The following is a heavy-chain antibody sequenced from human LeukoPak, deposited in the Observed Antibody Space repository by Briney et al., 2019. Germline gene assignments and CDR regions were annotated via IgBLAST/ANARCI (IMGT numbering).Heavy chain of an antibody. CDR2: IYSSGNT. CDR1: GGSISSHY. Sequence: PSETLSLTCTVSGGSISSHYWNWIRQPAGKGLEWIGHIYSSGNTNYNPSLKSRVTMSADTSKNQFSLKLSSVTAADTAVYYCARDSHWGVPFDYWGQGTLVTVSS. D-gene: IGHD7-27*01. CDR3: ARDSHWGVPFDY. J-gene: IGHJ4*02. V-gene: IGHV4-4*07.